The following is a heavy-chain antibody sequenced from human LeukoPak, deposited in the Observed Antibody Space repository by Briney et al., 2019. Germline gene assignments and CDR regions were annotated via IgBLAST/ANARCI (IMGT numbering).Heavy chain of an antibody. CDR3: ARDAYDFWSGYQGDY. CDR2: INHSGST. Sequence: SETLSLTCAVYGGSFSGYYWSWIRQPPGKGLEWIGEINHSGSTYYNPSLKSRVTISVDTSKNQFSLKLSSVTAADTAVYYCARDAYDFWSGYQGDYWGQGTLVTVSS. D-gene: IGHD3-3*01. J-gene: IGHJ4*02. V-gene: IGHV4-34*01. CDR1: GGSFSGYY.